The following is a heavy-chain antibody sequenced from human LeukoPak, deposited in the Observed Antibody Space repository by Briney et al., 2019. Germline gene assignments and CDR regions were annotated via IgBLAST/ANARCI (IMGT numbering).Heavy chain of an antibody. J-gene: IGHJ4*02. CDR3: AREFEATGFWALDY. CDR1: GFTFNTYW. D-gene: IGHD3-16*01. Sequence: GGSLRLSCRDSGFTFNTYWMHWVRQAPGKGLVWVSRMSNDGRVISYADSVKGRFTISRDNAKNTLYLQMNSLRAEDKAVYYCAREFEATGFWALDYWGQGTLVTASS. V-gene: IGHV3-74*01. CDR2: MSNDGRVI.